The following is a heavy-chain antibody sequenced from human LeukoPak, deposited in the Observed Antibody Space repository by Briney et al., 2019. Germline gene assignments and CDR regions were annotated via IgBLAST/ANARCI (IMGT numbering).Heavy chain of an antibody. Sequence: AASVKVSCKASGYTFTSYGISWVRQAPGQGLEWMGWISAYNGNTNYAQKLQGRVTMTTDTSTSTAYMELRSLRPDDTAVYYCARDSPGYYYDSSGYYASDAFDIWGQGTMVTVSS. V-gene: IGHV1-18*01. CDR1: GYTFTSYG. D-gene: IGHD3-22*01. CDR2: ISAYNGNT. CDR3: ARDSPGYYYDSSGYYASDAFDI. J-gene: IGHJ3*02.